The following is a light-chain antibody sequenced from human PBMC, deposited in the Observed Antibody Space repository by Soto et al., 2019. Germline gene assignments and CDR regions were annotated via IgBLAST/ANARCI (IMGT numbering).Light chain of an antibody. CDR3: QQSYSTPLT. CDR1: QSISSY. Sequence: DIQMTQSPSSLSASVGDRVTITCRASQSISSYLNWYQQKPGKAHKLLIYAASSLQSGVPSRFSGSGSGTDFTLTISSLQPEDVATYYCQQSYSTPLTFGGGTKVEIK. V-gene: IGKV1-39*01. J-gene: IGKJ4*01. CDR2: AAS.